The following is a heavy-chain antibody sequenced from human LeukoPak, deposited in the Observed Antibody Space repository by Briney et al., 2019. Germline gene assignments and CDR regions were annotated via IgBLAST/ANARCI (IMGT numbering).Heavy chain of an antibody. Sequence: PGGSLRLSCAASGFIFSGSAMHWVRQASGKGLEWVGRIRSKANSYATAYAASVKGRFTISRDDSKNTAYLQMNSLKTEDTAVYYCTWRGCSSATCEYFFDHWGQGTLVTVSS. V-gene: IGHV3-73*01. D-gene: IGHD2-2*01. J-gene: IGHJ4*02. CDR1: GFIFSGSA. CDR2: IRSKANSYAT. CDR3: TWRGCSSATCEYFFDH.